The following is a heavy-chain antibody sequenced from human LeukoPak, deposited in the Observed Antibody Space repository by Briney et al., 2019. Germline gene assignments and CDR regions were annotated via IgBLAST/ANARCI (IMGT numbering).Heavy chain of an antibody. Sequence: ASVKVSCKASGYTFTGYYMHWVRQAPGQGLEWMGWISAYNGNTNYAQKLQGRVTMTTDTSTSTAYMELRSLRSDDTAVYYCARGVVGATISVPEDAFDIWGQGTMVTVSS. CDR1: GYTFTGYY. D-gene: IGHD1-26*01. J-gene: IGHJ3*02. CDR3: ARGVVGATISVPEDAFDI. CDR2: ISAYNGNT. V-gene: IGHV1-18*04.